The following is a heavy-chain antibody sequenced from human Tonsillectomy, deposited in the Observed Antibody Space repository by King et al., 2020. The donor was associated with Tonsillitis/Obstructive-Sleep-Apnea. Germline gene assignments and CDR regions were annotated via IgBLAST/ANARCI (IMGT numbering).Heavy chain of an antibody. V-gene: IGHV4-31*01. Sequence: VQLQESGPGLVKSSQTLSLTCTVSGGSISSGGYYWSWIRQHPGKGLEWIGNIYYSGSTYHNPSLKSLVTISVDTSKNQFSLKLSSVTAADTAVYYCAGGLTNDYGVLEYFQHWGQGTLVTVSS. D-gene: IGHD4-17*01. J-gene: IGHJ1*01. CDR3: AGGLTNDYGVLEYFQH. CDR1: GGSISSGGYY. CDR2: IYYSGST.